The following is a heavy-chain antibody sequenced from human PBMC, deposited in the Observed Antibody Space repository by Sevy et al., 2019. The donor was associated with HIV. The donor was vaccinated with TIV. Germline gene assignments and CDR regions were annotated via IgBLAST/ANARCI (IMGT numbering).Heavy chain of an antibody. CDR2: IYHSGST. CDR1: GYSISSGYY. CDR3: ARDRGGITGKTRWFDP. J-gene: IGHJ5*02. Sequence: SETPSLTCTVSGYSISSGYYWGWIRQPPGKGLEWIGSIYHSGSTYYNPSLKSRVTISVDTSKNQFSLKLSSVTAADTAVYYCARDRGGITGKTRWFDPWGQGTLVTVSS. V-gene: IGHV4-38-2*02. D-gene: IGHD1-20*01.